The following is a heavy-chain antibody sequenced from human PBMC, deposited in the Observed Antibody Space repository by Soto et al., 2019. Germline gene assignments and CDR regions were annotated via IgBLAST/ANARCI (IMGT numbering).Heavy chain of an antibody. V-gene: IGHV3-23*01. CDR1: GFSFRSYA. D-gene: IGHD4-17*01. CDR2: FSAGGRA. CDR3: AKESMPEHYGDTLFDY. Sequence: QLLESGGGLVQPGGSLRLSCEASGFSFRSYALSWVRQAPGKGLEWVSTFSAGGRAYYADSVRGRFTIAKDTSKNTLLLQARSLRAEDTAVYYCAKESMPEHYGDTLFDYWGQGTRATVSS. J-gene: IGHJ4*02.